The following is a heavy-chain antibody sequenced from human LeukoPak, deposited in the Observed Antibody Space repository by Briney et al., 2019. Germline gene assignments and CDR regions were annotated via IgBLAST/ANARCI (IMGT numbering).Heavy chain of an antibody. V-gene: IGHV3-7*01. J-gene: IGHJ4*02. CDR2: MKQDGSEK. CDR3: ARDPSRRYTYGYGDS. D-gene: IGHD5-18*01. CDR1: GFTFSRYW. Sequence: PGGSLRLSCAASGFTFSRYWMNWFRQPPGKGLEGVANMKQDGSEKYYVDSVKGRFTISRDNAKNSLYLRMDSLRAEDTAVYYCARDPSRRYTYGYGDSWGQGTLVTVSS.